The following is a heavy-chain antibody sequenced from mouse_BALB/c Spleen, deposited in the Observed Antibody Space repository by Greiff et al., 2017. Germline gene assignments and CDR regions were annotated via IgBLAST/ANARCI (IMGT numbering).Heavy chain of an antibody. CDR3: ARHGGY. CDR1: GYTFTSYN. CDR2: IYPGNGDT. Sequence: LQQPGAELVKPGASVKMSCKASGYTFTSYNMHWVKQTPGQGLEWIGAIYPGNGDTSYNQKFKGKATLTADKSSSTAYMQLSSLTSEDSAVYYCARHGGYWGQGTTLTVSS. V-gene: IGHV1-12*01. J-gene: IGHJ2*01.